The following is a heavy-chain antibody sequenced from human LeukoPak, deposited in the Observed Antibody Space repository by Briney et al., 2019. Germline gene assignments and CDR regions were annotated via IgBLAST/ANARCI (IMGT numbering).Heavy chain of an antibody. CDR3: ARWVGRMQFYFDY. V-gene: IGHV3-33*01. Sequence: GGSLRLSCAASGFSLSNYGLHWVRQGPGKGLEWLAVINYDGSNRYYADSVKGRFTIPKDSSEVTLYLQMNRLRAGDTAIYYCARWVGRMQFYFDYWGQGTLATVSS. D-gene: IGHD1-26*01. J-gene: IGHJ4*02. CDR1: GFSLSNYG. CDR2: INYDGSNR.